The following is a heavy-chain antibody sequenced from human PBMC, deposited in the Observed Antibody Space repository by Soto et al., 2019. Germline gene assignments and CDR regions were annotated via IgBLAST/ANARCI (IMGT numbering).Heavy chain of an antibody. CDR1: GFTFSDYA. Sequence: EVQLLESGGGLVQPGGSLRLSCAASGFTFSDYAMSWVRQAPGKGLEWVSAIDGSSATTNYADSVKGRFTISRDNSKNPLFLHMSGLRAEDTAVYYCARDRRPSIYSGLAVWGQGTTVIVS. J-gene: IGHJ6*02. CDR2: IDGSSATT. V-gene: IGHV3-23*01. D-gene: IGHD2-2*01. CDR3: ARDRRPSIYSGLAV.